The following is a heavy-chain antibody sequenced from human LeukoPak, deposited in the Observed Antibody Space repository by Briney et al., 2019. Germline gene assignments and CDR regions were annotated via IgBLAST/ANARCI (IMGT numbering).Heavy chain of an antibody. V-gene: IGHV3-33*06. D-gene: IGHD3-10*01. Sequence: PGRSLRLSCAASGFTFSSYGMHWVRQAPGKGLEWVAVIWYDGSNKYYADSVKGRFTISRDNSKNTLYLQMNSLRAEDTAVYYCAKDYYGSGSYKYWGQGTLVTVSS. CDR3: AKDYYGSGSYKY. CDR1: GFTFSSYG. J-gene: IGHJ4*02. CDR2: IWYDGSNK.